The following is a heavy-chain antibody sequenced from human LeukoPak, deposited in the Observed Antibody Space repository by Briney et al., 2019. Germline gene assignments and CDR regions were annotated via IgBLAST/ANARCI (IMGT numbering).Heavy chain of an antibody. CDR1: GGSISSYY. Sequence: SETLSLTCTVSGGSISSYYWSWIRQPPGKGLEWIGYIYYSGSTNYNPSLKSRVTISVDTSKNQFSLKLSSVTAADTAVYYCARDRSIAARQYYYYGTDVWGQGTTVTVSS. CDR3: ARDRSIAARQYYYYGTDV. V-gene: IGHV4-59*01. D-gene: IGHD6-6*01. CDR2: IYYSGST. J-gene: IGHJ6*02.